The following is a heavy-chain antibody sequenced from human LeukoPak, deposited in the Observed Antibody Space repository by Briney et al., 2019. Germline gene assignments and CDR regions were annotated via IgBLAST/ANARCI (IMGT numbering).Heavy chain of an antibody. CDR2: INSDGSGT. CDR1: AFTFSNYW. J-gene: IGHJ4*02. V-gene: IGHV3-74*01. D-gene: IGHD3-16*01. Sequence: GGSLRLSCAAYAFTFSNYWMHWVRQAPGKGLMWDSSINSDGSGTFYADSVKGRFTISRDNAKNTLYLQMDSLRAEDTAVYYCARDVLGGSAYWGQGTLVTVSS. CDR3: ARDVLGGSAY.